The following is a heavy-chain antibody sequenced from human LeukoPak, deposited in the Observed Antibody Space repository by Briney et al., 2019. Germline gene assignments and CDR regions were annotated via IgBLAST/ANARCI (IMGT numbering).Heavy chain of an antibody. V-gene: IGHV4-4*08. CDR2: FHSGGST. J-gene: IGHJ4*02. D-gene: IGHD4-17*01. Sequence: PSETLSLTCSASGVSICVFYWNWIREPPRKGPEWVGYFHSGGSTASNPSLRRPITLSLDTSKNQVSLRLTSVTATDTAVYYCARRRGNFGEGEFDYWGQGIPVTVST. CDR1: GVSICVFY. CDR3: ARRRGNFGEGEFDY.